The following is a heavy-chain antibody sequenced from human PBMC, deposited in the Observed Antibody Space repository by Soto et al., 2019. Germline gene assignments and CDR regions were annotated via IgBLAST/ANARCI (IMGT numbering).Heavy chain of an antibody. V-gene: IGHV1-18*01. Sequence: ASVKVSCKASGYTFFTYDISWVRQAPGQGLEWMGWISTYSGDTKYAQKFQGRVTMTTDTSTTTAYLELRSLRSDDTAVYYCARHHGPTTSENWFDPWGQGTLVTSPQ. CDR2: ISTYSGDT. J-gene: IGHJ5*02. CDR1: GYTFFTYD. D-gene: IGHD5-12*01. CDR3: ARHHGPTTSENWFDP.